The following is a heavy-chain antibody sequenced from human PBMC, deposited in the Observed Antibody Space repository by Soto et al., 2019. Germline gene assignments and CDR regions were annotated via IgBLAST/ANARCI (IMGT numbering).Heavy chain of an antibody. J-gene: IGHJ5*02. V-gene: IGHV3-33*01. Sequence: QVQLVESGGGVVQPGRSLRLSCAASGFTFSSYGMHWVRQAPGKGLEWVAVIGYDGSNKYYADSVKGRFTISRDNSKNTLYLQMNSLRAEDTAVYYCARSYGSGSYYNWFDPWGQGTLVTVSS. D-gene: IGHD3-10*01. CDR2: IGYDGSNK. CDR1: GFTFSSYG. CDR3: ARSYGSGSYYNWFDP.